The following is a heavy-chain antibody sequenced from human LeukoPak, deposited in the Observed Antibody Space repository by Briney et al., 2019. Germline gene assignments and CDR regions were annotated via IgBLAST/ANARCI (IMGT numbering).Heavy chain of an antibody. CDR2: ISGYNGNT. V-gene: IGHV1-18*01. J-gene: IGHJ4*02. Sequence: ASVKVSCKASGYTFTSYAISWVRQATGQGLEWMGWISGYNGNTNYAQKLQGRVTTTTDTSTSTAYMELRSLRSDDTAVYYCARSGGGLGYCSGGSCYDYWGQGTLVTVSS. CDR3: ARSGGGLGYCSGGSCYDY. CDR1: GYTFTSYA. D-gene: IGHD2-15*01.